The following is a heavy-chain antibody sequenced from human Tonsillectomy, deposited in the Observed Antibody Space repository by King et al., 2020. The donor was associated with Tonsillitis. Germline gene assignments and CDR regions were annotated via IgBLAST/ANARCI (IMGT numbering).Heavy chain of an antibody. CDR1: GFTFSSYA. CDR2: ISYDGTNK. CDR3: ARDLDYYDSGGYYPH. D-gene: IGHD3-22*01. V-gene: IGHV3-30*04. Sequence: VQLVESGRGVVQPGRSLRLSCVASGFTFSSYAMHWVRQAPGKGLEWVAVISYDGTNKYYADSVKGRFTISRDNSKNTLYLQMNSLSSEDTAVYFCARDLDYYDSGGYYPHWGQGPLFTVSS. J-gene: IGHJ4*02.